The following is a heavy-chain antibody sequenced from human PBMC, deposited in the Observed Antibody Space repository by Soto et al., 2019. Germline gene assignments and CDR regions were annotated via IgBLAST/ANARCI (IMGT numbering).Heavy chain of an antibody. Sequence: QLQLQESGPGLVKPSETLSLTCTVSGGSISSSSYYWGWIRQPPGKGLEWIGSIYYSGSTYYTPSLKSRVTISVDTSTNQFSLKLSSVTAADTAVYYCARHRPSFGVAIGWFDPWGQGTLVTVSA. CDR1: GGSISSSSYY. CDR3: ARHRPSFGVAIGWFDP. CDR2: IYYSGST. D-gene: IGHD3-3*01. V-gene: IGHV4-39*01. J-gene: IGHJ5*02.